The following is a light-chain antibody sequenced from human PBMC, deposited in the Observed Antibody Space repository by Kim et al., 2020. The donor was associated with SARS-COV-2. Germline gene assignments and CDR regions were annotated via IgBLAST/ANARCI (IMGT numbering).Light chain of an antibody. CDR3: VLYMGGGISV. J-gene: IGLJ3*02. V-gene: IGLV8-61*01. CDR1: AGPVSIGHY. CDR2: TTN. Sequence: GGPVTRTCGCAAGPVSIGHYPSWYQQTPGQAPRTLIYTTNTRASGVADRFSGSILGDKAALTISGAQAGDESDYYCVLYMGGGISVFGGGTQLTVL.